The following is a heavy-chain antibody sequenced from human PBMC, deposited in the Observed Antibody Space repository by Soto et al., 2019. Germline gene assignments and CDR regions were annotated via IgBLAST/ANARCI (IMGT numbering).Heavy chain of an antibody. J-gene: IGHJ5*02. CDR1: GFTFGSYA. CDR3: AKTVGPEHLTGTTRVNRFDP. D-gene: IGHD1-7*01. V-gene: IGHV3-23*01. Sequence: VQLLESGGGLVQPGGSLRLSCAASGFTFGSYAMSWVRQAPGGGLEWVSAITGSGRSTYYTDSVEGRFAISRDNSKSTLYLQMNGLRAEDTAVYFCAKTVGPEHLTGTTRVNRFDPWGQGTLVTVSS. CDR2: ITGSGRST.